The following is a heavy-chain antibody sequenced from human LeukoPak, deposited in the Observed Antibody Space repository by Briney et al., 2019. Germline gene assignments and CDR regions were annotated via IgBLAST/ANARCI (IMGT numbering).Heavy chain of an antibody. CDR1: GGSISSGNYY. J-gene: IGHJ4*02. V-gene: IGHV4-39*01. CDR3: ASSPRMATSHFDY. D-gene: IGHD5-24*01. CDR2: IYYSGST. Sequence: SETLSLTCTVSGGSISSGNYYWGWIRQPPGKGLEWIGNIYYSGSTYCNPSLKSRVTISVDTSKNQFSLKLGSVTAADTAVYFCASSPRMATSHFDYWGQGTLVTVSS.